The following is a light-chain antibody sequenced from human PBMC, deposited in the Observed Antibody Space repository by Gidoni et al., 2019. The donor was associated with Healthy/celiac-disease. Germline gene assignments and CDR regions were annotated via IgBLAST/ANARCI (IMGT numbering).Light chain of an antibody. J-gene: IGKJ2*01. CDR1: QSVSSN. V-gene: IGKV3-15*01. CDR3: QQYNNWPPYT. CDR2: GAS. Sequence: EIVMTQSPATLSVSPGERATLSCQASQSVSSNVAWYQQKPGQAPRLLIYGASTRATGIPARFSGSGSGTEFTLTISSLQSEDFAVYYCQQYNNWPPYTFGQGTKLEIK.